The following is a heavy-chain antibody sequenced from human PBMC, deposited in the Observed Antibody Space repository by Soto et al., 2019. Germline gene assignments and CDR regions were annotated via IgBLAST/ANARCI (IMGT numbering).Heavy chain of an antibody. CDR3: ARTTGDGVFDY. J-gene: IGHJ4*02. V-gene: IGHV3-66*01. CDR2: IYSGGST. Sequence: EVQLVESGGGLVQPGGSLRLSCAASGFTDSSNYMSWVRQAPGKGLEWVSVIYSGGSTYYADSVKGRFTISRDNSKNTLYLQMNSLRAEDTDVYYCARTTGDGVFDYWGQGTLVTVSS. D-gene: IGHD7-27*01. CDR1: GFTDSSNY.